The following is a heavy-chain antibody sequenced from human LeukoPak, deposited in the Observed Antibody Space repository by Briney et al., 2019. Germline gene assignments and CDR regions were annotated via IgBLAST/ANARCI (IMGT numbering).Heavy chain of an antibody. V-gene: IGHV4-59*01. CDR2: IYYSGST. J-gene: IGHJ3*02. Sequence: SEALSLTCTVSGGSISSYYWSWIRQPPGKGLEWIGYIYYSGSTNYNPSLKSRVTISVDTSKNQFSLKLSSVTAADTAVYYCARDSTHAFDIWGQGTMVTVSS. CDR3: ARDSTHAFDI. D-gene: IGHD2-15*01. CDR1: GGSISSYY.